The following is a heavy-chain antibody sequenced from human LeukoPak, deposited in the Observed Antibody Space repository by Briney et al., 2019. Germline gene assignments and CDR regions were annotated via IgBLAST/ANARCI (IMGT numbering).Heavy chain of an antibody. CDR3: AKDFSVYYYDSRVLDY. D-gene: IGHD3-22*01. J-gene: IGHJ4*02. CDR2: ISSTSTTI. Sequence: GGSLRLSCAASGFTFSTYSMNWVRQAPGEGLDWISYISSTSTTIYYADSVKGRFTISRDNAKNSLYLQMNSLRAEDTAVYYCAKDFSVYYYDSRVLDYWGQGTLVTVSS. V-gene: IGHV3-48*04. CDR1: GFTFSTYS.